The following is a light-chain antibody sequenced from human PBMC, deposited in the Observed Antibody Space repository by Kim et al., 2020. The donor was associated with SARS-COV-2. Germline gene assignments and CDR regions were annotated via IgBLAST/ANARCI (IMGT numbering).Light chain of an antibody. CDR1: PSVSSSY. CDR3: QQDYNSWT. Sequence: PGERVTLSCRASPSVSSSYLTWYQQKPGQAPRLLIYGASTRATSIPARFSGSGSGTDFTLTISSLQPEDFAVYYCQQDYNSWTFGQGTKVDI. V-gene: IGKV3D-7*01. CDR2: GAS. J-gene: IGKJ1*01.